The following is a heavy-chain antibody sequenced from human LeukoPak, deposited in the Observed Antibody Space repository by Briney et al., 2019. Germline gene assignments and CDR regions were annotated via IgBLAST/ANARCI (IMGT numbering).Heavy chain of an antibody. V-gene: IGHV3-23*01. D-gene: IGHD3-16*02. J-gene: IGHJ4*02. CDR3: AKERAGYTNPYYFDY. Sequence: GGSLRLSCAASGFTFRTYAMRWVRQAPGKGLEWVSTIIGSGPITYYAYSVSCRFTISRDNSKNTLYLHMNILIAEDTAVYYCAKERAGYTNPYYFDYWGQGTLVTVSS. CDR2: IIGSGPIT. CDR1: GFTFRTYA.